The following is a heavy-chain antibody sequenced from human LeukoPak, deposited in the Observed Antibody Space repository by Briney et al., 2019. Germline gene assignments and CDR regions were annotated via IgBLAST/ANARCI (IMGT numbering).Heavy chain of an antibody. CDR3: ARSARASCFFDY. D-gene: IGHD2-2*01. J-gene: IGHJ4*02. Sequence: ASVKVSCKASGYTFTSYDINWVRQATGQGLEWMGWMNPNSGNTGYAQKFQGRVTITRNTSISTAYMELSSLRSEDTAVYYCARSARASCFFDYWGQGTLVTVSS. CDR2: MNPNSGNT. CDR1: GYTFTSYD. V-gene: IGHV1-8*03.